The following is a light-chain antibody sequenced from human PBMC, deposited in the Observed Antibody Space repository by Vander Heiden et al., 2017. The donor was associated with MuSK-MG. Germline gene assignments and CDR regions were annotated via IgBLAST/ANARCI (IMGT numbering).Light chain of an antibody. CDR2: DKN. V-gene: IGLV3-19*01. Sequence: SSELTQDPAVSVPLGQTVRITCQGVSLRSYYASWYQQKPGQAPVLVFYDKNSRPSGIPDRFSASDSGDTSSLTITGAQAEDEADYYCNTRDISGNHFYVFGPGTRVTVL. CDR1: SLRSYY. J-gene: IGLJ1*01. CDR3: NTRDISGNHFYV.